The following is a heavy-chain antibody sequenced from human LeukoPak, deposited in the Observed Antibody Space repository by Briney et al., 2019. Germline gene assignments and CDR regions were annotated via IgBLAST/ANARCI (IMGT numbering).Heavy chain of an antibody. CDR1: GFTFSTYS. Sequence: GGSLRLSCAASGFTFSTYSMNWVRQAPGKGLEWVAKIKQDGSEKYYVDSVKGRFTISRDNAKNSLYLQMNSLRAEDTAVYYCARETHTLGFLSGGLGYWGQGTLVTVSS. CDR2: IKQDGSEK. J-gene: IGHJ4*02. CDR3: ARETHTLGFLSGGLGY. D-gene: IGHD3-9*01. V-gene: IGHV3-7*01.